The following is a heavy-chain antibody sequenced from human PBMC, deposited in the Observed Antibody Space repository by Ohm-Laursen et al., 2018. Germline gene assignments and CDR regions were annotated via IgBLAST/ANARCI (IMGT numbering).Heavy chain of an antibody. D-gene: IGHD2-8*02. CDR3: ARRLARSGPYAMDV. V-gene: IGHV2-70*11. CDR1: GFSLSTSGMC. Sequence: PTQTLTLTCTFSGFSLSTSGMCVNWIRQSPGKALEWLARIDWDDDKYYSTSLKTRLTISKDTSKNQVVLTLTNVDPVDTATYYCARRLARSGPYAMDVWGQGTTVTVSS. J-gene: IGHJ6*02. CDR2: IDWDDDK.